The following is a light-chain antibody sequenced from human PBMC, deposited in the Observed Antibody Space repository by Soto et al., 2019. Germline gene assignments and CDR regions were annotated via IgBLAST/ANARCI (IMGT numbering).Light chain of an antibody. V-gene: IGLV2-8*01. J-gene: IGLJ2*01. Sequence: QSALTQPPSASGSPGQSVTISCTGTSSDVGGYNYVSWYQQHPGKAPKLMIYEVSKRPSGVPDRFSGSKSGNTASLTVSGHQAEDEDYYYCSSYAGSNNVVFGGGTKVTVL. CDR2: EVS. CDR3: SSYAGSNNVV. CDR1: SSDVGGYNY.